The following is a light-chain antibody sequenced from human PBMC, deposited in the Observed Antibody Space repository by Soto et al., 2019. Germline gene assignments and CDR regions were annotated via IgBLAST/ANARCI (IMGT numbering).Light chain of an antibody. V-gene: IGLV2-14*01. Sequence: QSALTQPASVSGSPGQSITISCTGTSSDVGGYNYVSWYQQHPGKAPKLMIYEVSNRPSGVSTRFSGSKSGNTASLTISGLQAEDEADYDCSSYTYSSTLGVVFGGGTKLTVL. CDR1: SSDVGGYNY. CDR3: SSYTYSSTLGVV. J-gene: IGLJ2*01. CDR2: EVS.